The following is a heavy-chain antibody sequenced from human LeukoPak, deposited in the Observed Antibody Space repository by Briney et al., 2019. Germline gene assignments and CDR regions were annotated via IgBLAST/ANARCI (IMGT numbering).Heavy chain of an antibody. Sequence: SETLSLTCAVYGGSFSGYYWSWIRQPPGKGLEWIGEINHSGSTNYNPSLKSRVTISVDTSKNQFSLKLSSVTAADTAVYYCARALGGTAGNYFDYWGQGTLVTVSS. D-gene: IGHD2-21*02. CDR1: GGSFSGYY. CDR3: ARALGGTAGNYFDY. V-gene: IGHV4-34*01. CDR2: INHSGST. J-gene: IGHJ4*02.